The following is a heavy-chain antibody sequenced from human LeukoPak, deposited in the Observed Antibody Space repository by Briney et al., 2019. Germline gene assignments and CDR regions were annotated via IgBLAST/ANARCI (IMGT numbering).Heavy chain of an antibody. CDR2: IIPIFGTA. Sequence: ASVKVSCKASGGTFSSYAISWVRQAPGQGLEWMGGIIPIFGTANYAQTFQGRVTITADESTSTAYMELSSLRSEDTAVYYCARGLWFGELLHYGMDVWGKGTTVTVSS. J-gene: IGHJ6*04. CDR1: GGTFSSYA. CDR3: ARGLWFGELLHYGMDV. V-gene: IGHV1-69*13. D-gene: IGHD3-10*01.